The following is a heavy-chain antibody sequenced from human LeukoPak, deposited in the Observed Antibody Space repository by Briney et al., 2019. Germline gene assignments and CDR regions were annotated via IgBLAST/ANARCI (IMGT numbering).Heavy chain of an antibody. J-gene: IGHJ4*02. CDR2: INPNSGGT. CDR1: GYTFTGCY. CDR3: ARRGSSVGGSYYSFDY. D-gene: IGHD1-26*01. Sequence: ASVKVSCKASGYTFTGCYMHWVRQAPGQGLEWMGWINPNSGGTNYAQKFQGRVTMTRDTSISTAYMELSRLRSDDTAVYYCARRGSSVGGSYYSFDYWGQGTLVTVSS. V-gene: IGHV1-2*02.